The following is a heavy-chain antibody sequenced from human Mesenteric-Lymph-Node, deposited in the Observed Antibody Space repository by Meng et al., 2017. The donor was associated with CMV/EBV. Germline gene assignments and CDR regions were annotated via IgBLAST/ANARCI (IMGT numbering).Heavy chain of an antibody. CDR3: SSRWTGYYVY. Sequence: LTCAVSGGSISSSNWWRWVRQPPGKGLEWIGEILHSGSTNYNPSLKSRVTISVDKSKNHFSLQLSSVTAADTAIYYCSSRWTGYYVYWGQGTLVTVSS. CDR1: GGSISSSNW. D-gene: IGHD3/OR15-3a*01. CDR2: ILHSGST. J-gene: IGHJ4*02. V-gene: IGHV4-4*02.